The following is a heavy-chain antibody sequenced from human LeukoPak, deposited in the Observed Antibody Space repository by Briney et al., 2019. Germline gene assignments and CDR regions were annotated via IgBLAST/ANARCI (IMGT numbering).Heavy chain of an antibody. Sequence: GGSLRLSCAASGFTFSSYGMHWVRQAPGKGLEWVAVISYDGSNKYYADSVKGRFTISRDNSKNTLYLQMNSLRAEDTAVYYCARDWFGDYQTYNWGQGTLVTVSS. CDR2: ISYDGSNK. CDR3: ARDWFGDYQTYN. V-gene: IGHV3-30*03. J-gene: IGHJ4*02. D-gene: IGHD4-17*01. CDR1: GFTFSSYG.